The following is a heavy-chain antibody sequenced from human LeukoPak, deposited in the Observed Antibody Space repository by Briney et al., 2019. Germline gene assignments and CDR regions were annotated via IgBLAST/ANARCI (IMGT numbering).Heavy chain of an antibody. CDR1: GITLSNYG. J-gene: IGHJ4*02. CDR2: MSGSGGGT. D-gene: IGHD3-22*01. CDR3: AKRGVVIRVILGGFYKEAHYFDS. Sequence: GGSLRLSCAVSGITLSNYGMSWVRKAPGKGLEWVAGMSGSGGGTNYADSVKGRFTVSRDNSKNTLYLQMKSLRAEDTAVYFCAKRGVVIRVILGGFYKEAHYFDSLGQGALVTVSS. V-gene: IGHV3-23*01.